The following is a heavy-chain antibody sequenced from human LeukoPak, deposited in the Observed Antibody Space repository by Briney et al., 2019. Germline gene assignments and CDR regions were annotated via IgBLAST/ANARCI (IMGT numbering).Heavy chain of an antibody. Sequence: SETLSLTCTVSGGSISSYYWSWIRQPPGKGLEWIGYIYYSGSTNYNPSPKSRVTISVDTSKNQFSLKLSSVTAADTAVYYCARVQRGYYYMDVWGKGTTVTISS. CDR1: GGSISSYY. V-gene: IGHV4-59*01. CDR2: IYYSGST. CDR3: ARVQRGYYYMDV. J-gene: IGHJ6*03.